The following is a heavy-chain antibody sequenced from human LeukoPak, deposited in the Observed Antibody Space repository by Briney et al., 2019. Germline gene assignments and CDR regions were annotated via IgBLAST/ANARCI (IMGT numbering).Heavy chain of an antibody. CDR2: IIPIFGTA. D-gene: IGHD3-10*01. Sequence: SVKVSCKASGGTFSSSPISWVRQAPGQGLEWMGGIIPIFGTANYAQKFQGRVTITADESTSTAYMELSSLRSEDTAVYYCASMDGSGSYYYYYYMDVWGKGTTVTISS. V-gene: IGHV1-69*13. CDR1: GGTFSSSP. J-gene: IGHJ6*03. CDR3: ASMDGSGSYYYYYYMDV.